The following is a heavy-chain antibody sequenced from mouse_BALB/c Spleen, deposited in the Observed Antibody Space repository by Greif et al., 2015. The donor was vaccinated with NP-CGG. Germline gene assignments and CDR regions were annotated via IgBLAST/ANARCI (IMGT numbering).Heavy chain of an antibody. CDR1: GYTFTSYY. Sequence: QVQLQQSGAELVKPGASVELSCKASGYTFTSYYMYWVKQRPGQGLEWIGGINPSNGGTNFNEKFKSKATLTVDKSSSTAYMQLSSLTSEDSAVYYCTRGGYYAMDYWGQGTSVTVSS. CDR2: INPSNGGT. V-gene: IGHV1S81*02. CDR3: TRGGYYAMDY. D-gene: IGHD1-1*02. J-gene: IGHJ4*01.